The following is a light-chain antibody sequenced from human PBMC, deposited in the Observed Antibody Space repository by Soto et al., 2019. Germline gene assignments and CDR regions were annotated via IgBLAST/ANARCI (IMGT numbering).Light chain of an antibody. Sequence: QSALTQPASVSGSPGESITISCTGTSSDVGSYNLVSWYQQHPGKAPKLMIYEGNKRPSGVSNRFSASKSGNTASLTISGLQAEDEADYYCCAYAGSNTLEFGGGTQVTAL. V-gene: IGLV2-23*01. CDR2: EGN. CDR3: CAYAGSNTLE. J-gene: IGLJ7*02. CDR1: SSDVGSYNL.